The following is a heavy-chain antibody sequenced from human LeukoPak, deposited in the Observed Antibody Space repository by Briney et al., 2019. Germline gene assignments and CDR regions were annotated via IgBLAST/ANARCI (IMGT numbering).Heavy chain of an antibody. CDR2: IRYDGSNK. D-gene: IGHD1-14*01. CDR3: AKDMYKNGDAFDI. Sequence: GGSLRLSCAASGFTFSSYGMHWVRQAPGKGLEWVAFIRYDGSNKYYADSVKGRFTISRDNSKNTLYLQMNSLRAEDTAVYYCAKDMYKNGDAFDIWGQGTMVTVSS. CDR1: GFTFSSYG. V-gene: IGHV3-30*02. J-gene: IGHJ3*02.